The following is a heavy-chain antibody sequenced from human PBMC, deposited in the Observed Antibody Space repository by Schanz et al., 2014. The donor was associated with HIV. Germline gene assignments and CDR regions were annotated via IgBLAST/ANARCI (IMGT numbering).Heavy chain of an antibody. J-gene: IGHJ4*02. CDR3: AAGLIRYFFDY. D-gene: IGHD2-21*01. Sequence: QVQLVESGGGVVQPGRSLRLSCAASGFTFRSYGMHWVRQAPGKGLEWVAVIWFDGSNKYYGDSVKGRFTIARDNSKNTLYLQMNSLRVEDTAMYYCAAGLIRYFFDYWGQGTLVTVSS. CDR2: IWFDGSNK. V-gene: IGHV3-33*01. CDR1: GFTFRSYG.